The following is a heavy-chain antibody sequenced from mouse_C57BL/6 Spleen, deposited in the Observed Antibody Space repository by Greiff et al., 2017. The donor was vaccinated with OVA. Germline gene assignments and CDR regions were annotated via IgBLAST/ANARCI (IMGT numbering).Heavy chain of an antibody. Sequence: VQLKESGGGLVQPGGSMKLSCTASGFTFSDSWMDWVRQSPEKGLEWVAEIRNKANNHETYYAESVKARFTISRDDYKSSVYLQMNSLRAEDTAIDYCTRDSSGLGFAYWGQGTLVTVAA. CDR2: IRNKANNHET. V-gene: IGHV6-6*01. CDR1: GFTFSDSW. CDR3: TRDSSGLGFAY. J-gene: IGHJ3*01. D-gene: IGHD3-2*02.